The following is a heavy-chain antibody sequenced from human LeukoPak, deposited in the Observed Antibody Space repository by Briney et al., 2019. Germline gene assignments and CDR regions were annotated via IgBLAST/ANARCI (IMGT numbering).Heavy chain of an antibody. CDR3: ARDKLGLGELSLYDQ. D-gene: IGHD3-16*02. CDR2: MNPNSGGT. Sequence: GASVNVSCKASGYTLTVYYMHWGRQAPGQGLEWMGWMNPNSGGTKYAQKFQGRVTMTRDTSISPAYMELSRLRSDDTAMYYCARDKLGLGELSLYDQWGQGTLVTVFS. J-gene: IGHJ5*02. CDR1: GYTLTVYY. V-gene: IGHV1-2*02.